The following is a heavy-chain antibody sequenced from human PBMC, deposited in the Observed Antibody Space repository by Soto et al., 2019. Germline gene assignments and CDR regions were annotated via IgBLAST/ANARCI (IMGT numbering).Heavy chain of an antibody. CDR3: TRDNPRAPGTLDY. CDR2: IRNKANRYTT. V-gene: IGHV3-72*01. CDR1: GFTFSDHY. J-gene: IGHJ4*02. Sequence: EVQLVESGGGLAQPGGSLRLSCAASGFTFSDHYMDWVRQAPGKGLEWLGRIRNKANRYTTEYAASVKGRFTISRDDSKNSLYLQMNTLVTDDTAIYFCTRDNPRAPGTLDYWGQGTLVSVSS. D-gene: IGHD6-13*01.